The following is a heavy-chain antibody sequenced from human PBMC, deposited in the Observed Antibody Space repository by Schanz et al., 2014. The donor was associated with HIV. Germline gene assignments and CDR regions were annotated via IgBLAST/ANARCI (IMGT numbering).Heavy chain of an antibody. CDR2: ISSGSDYT. CDR3: ARDVAGCSGTSCYSDAFDI. D-gene: IGHD2-2*01. CDR1: GFTFSSYA. Sequence: EVQLLESGGGLVQPGGSLRLSCAASGFTFSSYAMSWVRQAPGKGLEWVSSISSGSDYTYYAESLTGRFTISRDNAKKSLFIHMNSLRAEDTDVYFCARDVAGCSGTSCYSDAFDIWGQGTLVTVSS. V-gene: IGHV3-21*01. J-gene: IGHJ3*02.